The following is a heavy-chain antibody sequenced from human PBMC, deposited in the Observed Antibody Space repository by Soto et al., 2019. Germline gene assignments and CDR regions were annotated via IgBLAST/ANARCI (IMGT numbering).Heavy chain of an antibody. J-gene: IGHJ4*02. Sequence: QVQLQESGPGLVKPSQTLSLTCTVSGGSISSGGYYWSWIRQHPGKGLEWIGYIYYSGSTYYNPSLKCRVPISVDTSKNQFSLKLSSVTAADTAVYYCARGGGLMPLFDYWGQGTLVTVSS. D-gene: IGHD3-16*01. CDR3: ARGGGLMPLFDY. V-gene: IGHV4-31*03. CDR1: GGSISSGGYY. CDR2: IYYSGST.